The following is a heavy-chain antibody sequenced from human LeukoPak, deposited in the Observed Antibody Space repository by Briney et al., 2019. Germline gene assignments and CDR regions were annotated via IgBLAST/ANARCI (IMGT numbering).Heavy chain of an antibody. J-gene: IGHJ5*02. D-gene: IGHD5-12*01. Sequence: ASVKVSCKASGGTFSSYAISWVRQAPGQGLEWMGGIIPIFGTANYAQKFQGRVTITTDESTSTAYMELSSLRSDDTAVYYCARSRGYSGFFTYNWFDPWGQGTLVTVSS. CDR1: GGTFSSYA. V-gene: IGHV1-69*05. CDR3: ARSRGYSGFFTYNWFDP. CDR2: IIPIFGTA.